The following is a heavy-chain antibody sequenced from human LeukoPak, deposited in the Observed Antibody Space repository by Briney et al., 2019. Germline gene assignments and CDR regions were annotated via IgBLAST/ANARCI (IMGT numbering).Heavy chain of an antibody. CDR1: GFTFSSYS. Sequence: GGSLRLSCAASGFTFSSYSMNWVRQAPGKGLEWVSSISSSSSYIYYADSVKGRFTISRDNAKNSLYLQMNSLRAEDTAVYYCARGRGIAARAYFDYWGQGTLVTVPS. CDR3: ARGRGIAARAYFDY. CDR2: ISSSSSYI. J-gene: IGHJ4*02. V-gene: IGHV3-21*01. D-gene: IGHD6-6*01.